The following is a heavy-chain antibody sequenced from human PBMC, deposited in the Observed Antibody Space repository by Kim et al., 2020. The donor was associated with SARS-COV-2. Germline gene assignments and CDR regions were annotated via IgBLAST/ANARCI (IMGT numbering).Heavy chain of an antibody. D-gene: IGHD2-2*01. V-gene: IGHV3-74*01. CDR3: ARASSTSCPCYYMDD. CDR1: EFTFSTYW. CDR2: ISSSGNST. J-gene: IGHJ6*03. Sequence: GGSLRLSCAASEFTFSTYWMYWVRQAPGKGLVWVSRISSSGNSTNYADSVKGRFTISRDNAKNTLYLQMNSLRAEDTAVYYCARASSTSCPCYYMDDWGKGPTVTVSS.